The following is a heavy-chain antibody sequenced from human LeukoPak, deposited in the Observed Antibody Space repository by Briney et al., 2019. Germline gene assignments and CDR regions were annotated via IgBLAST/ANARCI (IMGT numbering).Heavy chain of an antibody. CDR2: INPNSGGT. V-gene: IGHV1-2*06. CDR3: ARDKAKGEAAAVF. J-gene: IGHJ4*02. Sequence: ASVRVSCKASGYTFTGYYMHWVRQAPGQGLEWMGRINPNSGGTNYAQKFQGRVTMTRDTSISTAYMELSRRRSDDTAVYYCARDKAKGEAAAVFWGQGTLVTVSS. CDR1: GYTFTGYY. D-gene: IGHD6-13*01.